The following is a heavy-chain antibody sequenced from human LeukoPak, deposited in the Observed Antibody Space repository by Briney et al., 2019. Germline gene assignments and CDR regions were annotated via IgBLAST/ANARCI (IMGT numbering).Heavy chain of an antibody. CDR2: MNPNSGNT. D-gene: IGHD6-13*01. CDR1: GYTFTSYD. V-gene: IGHV1-8*03. J-gene: IGHJ6*03. CDR3: ARHSPAAAGTHYYYYMDV. Sequence: GASVKVSCKASGYTFTSYDINWVRQATGQGLEWMGWMNPNSGNTGYAQKFQGRVTTTRNTSISTAYMELSSLRSEDTAVYYCARHSPAAAGTHYYYYMDVWGKGTTVTVSS.